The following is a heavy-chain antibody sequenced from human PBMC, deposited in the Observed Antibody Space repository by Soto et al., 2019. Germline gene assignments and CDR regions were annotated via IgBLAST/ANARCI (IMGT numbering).Heavy chain of an antibody. CDR1: GYTFTSYY. CDR2: INPSGGST. D-gene: IGHD6-13*01. Sequence: ASVKVSCKASGYTFTSYYMHWVRQAPGQGLEWMGIINPSGGSTSYAQKFQGRVTVTRDTSTSTVYMELSSLRSEDTAVYYCARDRVISSSWYGKGYYYMDVWGKGTTVTVSS. CDR3: ARDRVISSSWYGKGYYYMDV. J-gene: IGHJ6*03. V-gene: IGHV1-46*03.